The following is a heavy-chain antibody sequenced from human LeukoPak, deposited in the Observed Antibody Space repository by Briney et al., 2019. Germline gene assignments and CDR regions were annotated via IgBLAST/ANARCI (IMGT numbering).Heavy chain of an antibody. CDR2: ISEGSSNI. V-gene: IGHV3-48*01. CDR1: GFTFSRYS. CDR3: ARDSVYSSGPVPDY. D-gene: IGHD6-19*01. Sequence: GGSLRLSCEASGFTFSRYSMNWVRQAPGKGLEWVSYISEGSSNIYYADSAEGRFTISRDNSKNTLYLQMNSLRAEDTAVYYCARDSVYSSGPVPDYWGQGTLVTVSS. J-gene: IGHJ4*02.